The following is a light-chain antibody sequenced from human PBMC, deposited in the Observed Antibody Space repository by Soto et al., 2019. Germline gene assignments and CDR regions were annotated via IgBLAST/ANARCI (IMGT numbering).Light chain of an antibody. CDR3: QQYGSSPT. J-gene: IGKJ4*01. V-gene: IGKV3-20*01. CDR1: QTVSSS. CDR2: GVS. Sequence: EIVLTQYPATLSLSPEERATLSCRASQTVSSSLAWYQQKPGQAPRLLISGVSSRATGIPDRFSGSGSGTDFILTISRLEPEDSAVYYCQQYGSSPTFGGGTKVDIK.